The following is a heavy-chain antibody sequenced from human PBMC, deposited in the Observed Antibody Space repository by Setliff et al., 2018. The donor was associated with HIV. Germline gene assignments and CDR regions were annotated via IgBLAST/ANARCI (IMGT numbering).Heavy chain of an antibody. J-gene: IGHJ4*02. Sequence: SVKVSCKASGYTLTSYDINWVRQATGQGLEWMGGAIPMLGIANHVHKFQGRVTITADKSTSTAYMELNSLRSEDTAVYYCARSSYYDVNSPFDYWGQGTRVTVSS. V-gene: IGHV1-69*10. CDR1: GYTLTSYD. CDR3: ARSSYYDVNSPFDY. D-gene: IGHD3-16*01. CDR2: AIPMLGIA.